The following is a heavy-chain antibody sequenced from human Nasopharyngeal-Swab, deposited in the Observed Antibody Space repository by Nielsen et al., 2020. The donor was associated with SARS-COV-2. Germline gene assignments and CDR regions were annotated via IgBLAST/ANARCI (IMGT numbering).Heavy chain of an antibody. V-gene: IGHV4-59*08. CDR2: IYYTGST. D-gene: IGHD3-16*02. CDR3: ARQDVSGSYRFMVY. J-gene: IGHJ4*02. Sequence: SETLSLTCTVSGGSIGTYYWSWIRQPPGKGLEWIGYIYYTGSTMYNPSLKSRVTLSVDTSENQFSLRLTSVTAADSAVYYCARQDVSGSYRFMVYWGQGTLVTVSS. CDR1: GGSIGTYY.